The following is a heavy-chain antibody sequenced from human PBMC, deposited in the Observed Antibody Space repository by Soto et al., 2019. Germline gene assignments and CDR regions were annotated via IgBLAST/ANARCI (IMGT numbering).Heavy chain of an antibody. D-gene: IGHD3-9*01. CDR1: GFTFSSYG. V-gene: IGHV3-30*18. J-gene: IGHJ4*02. CDR3: AKYYDILPGQPFFDY. CDR2: ISYDGSNK. Sequence: QVQLVESGGGVVQPGRSLRLSCAASGFTFSSYGMHWVRQAPGKGLEWVAVISYDGSNKYYADSVKGRFTISRDNSKNTLYLQMNSLRAEDTAVYYCAKYYDILPGQPFFDYWGQGTLVTVSS.